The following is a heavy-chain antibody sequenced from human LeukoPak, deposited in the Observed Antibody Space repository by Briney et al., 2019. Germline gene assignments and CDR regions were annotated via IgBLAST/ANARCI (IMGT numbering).Heavy chain of an antibody. Sequence: GGSLRLSCAASRFTFSDYYMSWIRQAPGKGLEWVSSISSSSSYIYYADSVKGRFTISRDNAKNSLYLQMNSLRAEDTAVYYCARDLTYYYDSAWGQGTMVTVSS. CDR2: ISSSSSYI. V-gene: IGHV3-11*06. J-gene: IGHJ3*01. CDR3: ARDLTYYYDSA. D-gene: IGHD3-22*01. CDR1: RFTFSDYY.